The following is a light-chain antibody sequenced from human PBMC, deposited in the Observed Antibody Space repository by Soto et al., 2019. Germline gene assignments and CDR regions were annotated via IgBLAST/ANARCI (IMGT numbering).Light chain of an antibody. J-gene: IGLJ1*01. V-gene: IGLV2-8*01. CDR3: SSYAGNNHFV. Sequence: QSVLTQPPSASGSPGQSVTISCTGTSSDVGGYNYVSWYQQHPGKAPKLMIYEVSKRPPGVPDRFSGSKSGNTASLTVSGLQTEDEADYYCSSYAGNNHFVFGSGTKVTVL. CDR1: SSDVGGYNY. CDR2: EVS.